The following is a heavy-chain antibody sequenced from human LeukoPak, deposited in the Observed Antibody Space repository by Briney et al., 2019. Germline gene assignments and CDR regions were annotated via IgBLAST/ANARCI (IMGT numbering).Heavy chain of an antibody. Sequence: GGSLRLSCAASGFTLTNYWMHWVRQAPGKGLVWVSRINSDESDTNYADSVKGRFTISRDNARNTVYLQMNSLRAEDTAVYYCARGWVPSDITLKWGQGTMVTVSS. CDR3: ARGWVPSDITLK. CDR2: INSDESDT. J-gene: IGHJ3*01. V-gene: IGHV3-74*01. CDR1: GFTLTNYW. D-gene: IGHD3-22*01.